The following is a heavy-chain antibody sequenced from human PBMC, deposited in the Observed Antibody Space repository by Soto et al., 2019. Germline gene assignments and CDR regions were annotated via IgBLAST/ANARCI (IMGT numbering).Heavy chain of an antibody. CDR1: GFTFSSYS. D-gene: IGHD6-13*01. CDR3: VRDADKVPAGQHMVHGDD. J-gene: IGHJ4*02. CDR2: IDSSSSPT. Sequence: EVQLVESGGGLVHPGGSLRLSCAGSGFTFSSYSMNWVRQAPGKGLEWLSYIDSSSSPTYYGDSVKVRYTISRDNSKNSLYLQMNSLRAEDTAVYYGVRDADKVPAGQHMVHGDDGGQVTLVTVSS. V-gene: IGHV3-48*01.